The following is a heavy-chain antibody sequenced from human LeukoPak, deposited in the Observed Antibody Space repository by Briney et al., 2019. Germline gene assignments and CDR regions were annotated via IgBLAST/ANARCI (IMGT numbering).Heavy chain of an antibody. CDR2: TTYDGSNR. V-gene: IGHV3-30*04. Sequence: GGSLRLSCAASGFTFSDYAMHWVRQAPGKGLEWVALTTYDGSNRYHTDSVKGRFTISRDNSKNTLYLQMNSLRAEDTAVYYCAGSTSKMHYWGQGTLVTVSS. CDR3: AGSTSKMHY. CDR1: GFTFSDYA. D-gene: IGHD2-2*01. J-gene: IGHJ4*02.